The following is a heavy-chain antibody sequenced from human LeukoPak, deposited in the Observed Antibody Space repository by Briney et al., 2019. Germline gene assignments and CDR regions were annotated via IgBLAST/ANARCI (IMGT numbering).Heavy chain of an antibody. CDR2: INPNSGGT. CDR1: GYTFTGYY. Sequence: ASVNVSCKASGYTFTGYYMHWVRQAPGQGLEWMGWINPNSGGTNYAQKFQGRVTMTRDTSISTAYMELSRLRSDDTAVYYCARPSIAAAGTRENWFDPWGQGTLVTVSS. V-gene: IGHV1-2*02. D-gene: IGHD6-13*01. CDR3: ARPSIAAAGTRENWFDP. J-gene: IGHJ5*02.